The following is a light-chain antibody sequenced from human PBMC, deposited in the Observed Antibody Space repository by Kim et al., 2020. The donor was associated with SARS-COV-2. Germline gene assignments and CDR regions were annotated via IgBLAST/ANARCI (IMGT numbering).Light chain of an antibody. V-gene: IGLV2-8*01. Sequence: GQSATTSRTGTSSGFGGLSSASWYTRHPGKAPKLWIYAVIKRPSGVPERFSGSKSGNTASLTVSGLQAEDEADYYCTSFAGSKNLVLGGGTQLTVL. CDR1: SSGFGGLSS. CDR2: AVI. J-gene: IGLJ3*02. CDR3: TSFAGSKNLV.